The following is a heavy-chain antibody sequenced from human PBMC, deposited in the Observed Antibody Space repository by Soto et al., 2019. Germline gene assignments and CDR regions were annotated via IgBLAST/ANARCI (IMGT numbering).Heavy chain of an antibody. CDR1: GFTFDDYA. CDR3: AKDIGVPAADDAFDI. CDR2: ISGNSGSI. D-gene: IGHD2-2*01. V-gene: IGHV3-9*01. Sequence: GGSLRLSCAASGFTFDDYAMHWVRQAPGKGLEWVSGISGNSGSIGYADSVNDRFTISRDNAKNPQYLQLNSLRAEDTALYYCAKDIGVPAADDAFDIWGQGTMVTVSS. J-gene: IGHJ3*02.